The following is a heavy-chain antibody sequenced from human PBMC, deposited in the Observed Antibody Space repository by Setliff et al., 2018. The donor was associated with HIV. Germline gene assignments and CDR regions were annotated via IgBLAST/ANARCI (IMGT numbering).Heavy chain of an antibody. D-gene: IGHD3-16*01. CDR3: ARQGFVPLGVHQFDS. CDR2: MYYTESP. CDR1: GGYVSDSSYY. J-gene: IGHJ4*02. V-gene: IGHV4-39*01. Sequence: TLSLPCRVSGGYVSDSSYYWGWICQAPGKGLEWIGSMYYTESPYYNPSFINRVTISIDTSKNQFSLSLRSVTAADSAVYYCARQGFVPLGVHQFDSWGQGTLVTVSS.